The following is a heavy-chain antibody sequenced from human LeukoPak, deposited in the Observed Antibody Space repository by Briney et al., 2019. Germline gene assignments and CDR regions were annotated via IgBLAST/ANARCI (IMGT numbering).Heavy chain of an antibody. V-gene: IGHV3-9*01. CDR3: AKAYDILTGYYTPHFDY. J-gene: IGHJ4*02. CDR2: ISWNSGSI. CDR1: GFTFDDYA. Sequence: PGGSLRLSCAASGFTFDDYAMHWVRQAPGKGLEWASGISWNSGSIGYAYSVKGRFTIYRDNAKTPLYLQMNSLRAEDTALYYCAKAYDILTGYYTPHFDYWGQGTLVTVSS. D-gene: IGHD3-9*01.